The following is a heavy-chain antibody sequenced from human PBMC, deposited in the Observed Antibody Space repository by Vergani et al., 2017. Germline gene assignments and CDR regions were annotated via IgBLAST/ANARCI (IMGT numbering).Heavy chain of an antibody. J-gene: IGHJ4*02. V-gene: IGHV4-38-2*01. CDR2: IYHSGST. Sequence: QVQLQESGPGLVKPSETLSLTCAVSGYSISSGYYWGWIRQPPGKGLEWIGSIYHSGSTYYNPSLKSRVTISVDTYKNQFSLKLSSVTAADTAMYYCARQGWEILRTFFDYWGQGTLVTVSS. CDR3: ARQGWEILRTFFDY. CDR1: GYSISSGYY. D-gene: IGHD1-26*01.